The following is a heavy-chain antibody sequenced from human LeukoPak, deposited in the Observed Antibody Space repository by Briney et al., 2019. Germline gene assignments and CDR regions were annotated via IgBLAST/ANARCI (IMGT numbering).Heavy chain of an antibody. CDR2: ISGNGGKT. V-gene: IGHV3-43*02. Sequence: GGSLRLSCAASGFTFDDYAMHWVRQAPWKGLEWVSLISGNGGKTYSADSVKGRFTISRDNRKNSLYLQMNSLRTEDTALYYCAKEGSGGGLDLDYWGQGTLVTVSS. D-gene: IGHD3-3*01. CDR1: GFTFDDYA. CDR3: AKEGSGGGLDLDY. J-gene: IGHJ4*02.